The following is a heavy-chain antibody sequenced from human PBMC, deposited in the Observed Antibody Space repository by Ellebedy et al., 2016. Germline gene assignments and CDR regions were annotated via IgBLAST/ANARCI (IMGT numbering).Heavy chain of an antibody. V-gene: IGHV3-66*01. CDR1: GFSVSSNY. Sequence: GGSLRLSCVVSGFSVSSNYLSWVRPAPGKGLEWVSVIYAGGSTFYADSVKGRFTISRDNSKNTLYLQMNSLTVEDTAVYYCAKGNAIPGPEPLDFWGQGTLVTVSS. CDR3: AKGNAIPGPEPLDF. D-gene: IGHD1-14*01. CDR2: IYAGGST. J-gene: IGHJ4*02.